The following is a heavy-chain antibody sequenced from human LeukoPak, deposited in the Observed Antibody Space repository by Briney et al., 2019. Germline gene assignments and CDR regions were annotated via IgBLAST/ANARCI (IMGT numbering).Heavy chain of an antibody. CDR1: GFTFSSYA. Sequence: PGGSLRLSCAASGFTFSSYAMSWVRQAPGKGLEWVSGISWNSGSIGYADSVKGRFTISRDNAKNSLYLQMNSLRAEDTALYYCAKGAPGSSSWYVGWFDPWGQGTLVTVS. V-gene: IGHV3-9*01. CDR2: ISWNSGSI. CDR3: AKGAPGSSSWYVGWFDP. J-gene: IGHJ5*02. D-gene: IGHD6-13*01.